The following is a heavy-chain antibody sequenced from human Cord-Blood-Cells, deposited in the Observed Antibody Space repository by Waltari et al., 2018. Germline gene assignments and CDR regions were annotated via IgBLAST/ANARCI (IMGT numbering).Heavy chain of an antibody. CDR1: GGSFSGYY. J-gene: IGHJ6*02. V-gene: IGHV4-34*01. Sequence: QVQLQQWGAGLLKPSETLSLTCAVYGGSFSGYYWCWIRQPPGKRREWIGEINHSGSTNYNPSLKSRVTISVDTSKNQFSLKLSSVTAADTAVYYCARVVVVVITTLEYYYYGMDVWGQGTTVTVSS. D-gene: IGHD3-22*01. CDR2: INHSGST. CDR3: ARVVVVVITTLEYYYYGMDV.